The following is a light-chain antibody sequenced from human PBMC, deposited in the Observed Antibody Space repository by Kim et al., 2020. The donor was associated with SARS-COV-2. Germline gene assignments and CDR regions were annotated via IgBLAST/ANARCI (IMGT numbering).Light chain of an antibody. CDR3: VLYYRDAWV. CDR1: TGAVTSGYY. Sequence: PEGTVTLTWASSTGAVTSGYYPSWFQQKPGQAPTTLIYTTSNKHSWTPARFSGSLLGGKAALTLSGVQPEDEAEYYCVLYYRDAWVFGGRTQLTVL. CDR2: TTS. V-gene: IGLV7-43*01. J-gene: IGLJ3*02.